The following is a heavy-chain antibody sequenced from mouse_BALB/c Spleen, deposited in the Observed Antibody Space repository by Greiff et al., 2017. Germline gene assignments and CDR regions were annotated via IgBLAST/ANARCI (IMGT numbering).Heavy chain of an antibody. CDR2: IWAGGST. Sequence: VKVVESGPGLVAPSQSLSITCTVSGFSLTSYGVHWVRQPPGKGLEWLGVIWAGGSTNYNSALMSRLSISKDNSKSQVFLKMNSLQTDDTAMYYCARGYDSAWFAYWGQGTLVTVSA. CDR3: ARGYDSAWFAY. J-gene: IGHJ3*01. V-gene: IGHV2-9*02. D-gene: IGHD2-4*01. CDR1: GFSLTSYG.